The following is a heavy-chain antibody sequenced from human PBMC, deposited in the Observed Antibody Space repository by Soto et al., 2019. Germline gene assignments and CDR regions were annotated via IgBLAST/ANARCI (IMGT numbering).Heavy chain of an antibody. V-gene: IGHV3-53*01. Sequence: PVESLRLSCAASGVPVIDYYMSGVRQAPGKGLEWVSLIYSSGSTFYADSVKGRFTISRDNSKNSLYLQLNTLRAEDTAVYYCARMITMVRGVMGYYGMDVWGQGTTVTVSS. J-gene: IGHJ6*02. CDR3: ARMITMVRGVMGYYGMDV. D-gene: IGHD3-10*01. CDR2: IYSSGST. CDR1: GVPVIDYY.